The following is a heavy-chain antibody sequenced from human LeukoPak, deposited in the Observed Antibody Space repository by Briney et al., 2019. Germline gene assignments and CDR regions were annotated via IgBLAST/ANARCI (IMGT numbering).Heavy chain of an antibody. CDR3: ASLDGYNEINPLGY. V-gene: IGHV3-30*02. D-gene: IGHD5-24*01. CDR1: GFTFSSYG. Sequence: PGGSLRLSCAASGFTFSSYGMHWVRQAPGKGLEWVAFIRYDGSNKYYADSVKGRFTISRDNSKNTLYLQMNSLRAEDTAVYYCASLDGYNEINPLGYWGQGTLVTVSS. CDR2: IRYDGSNK. J-gene: IGHJ4*02.